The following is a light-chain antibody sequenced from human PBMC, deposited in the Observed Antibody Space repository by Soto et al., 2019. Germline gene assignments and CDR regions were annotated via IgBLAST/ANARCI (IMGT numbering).Light chain of an antibody. CDR1: QTTSSY. CDR2: GAS. V-gene: IGKV3-20*01. J-gene: IGKJ1*01. Sequence: EIVLTQSPGTLSLSPGDRATLSCRASQTTSSYLAWYQHKPGQAPRLLIYGASSRASGIPDRFSGSGSGTDFTLTISRLEPEEFAVYYCQQYGSSPWTFGQGTKVEIK. CDR3: QQYGSSPWT.